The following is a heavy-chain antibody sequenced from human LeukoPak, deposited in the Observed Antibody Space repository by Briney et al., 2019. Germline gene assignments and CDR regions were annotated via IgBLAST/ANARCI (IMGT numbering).Heavy chain of an antibody. Sequence: GGSLRLSCAASTFIFSSSHMTWVRQTPGKGLEWVSVVYSSGSTFYADPVKGRFTISRDNSRNTLYLQMNSLRAEDTAVYYCARGRNYFPIDYWGQGTLVTVSS. V-gene: IGHV3-53*01. CDR3: ARGRNYFPIDY. CDR1: TFIFSSSH. J-gene: IGHJ4*02. CDR2: VYSSGST. D-gene: IGHD3-9*01.